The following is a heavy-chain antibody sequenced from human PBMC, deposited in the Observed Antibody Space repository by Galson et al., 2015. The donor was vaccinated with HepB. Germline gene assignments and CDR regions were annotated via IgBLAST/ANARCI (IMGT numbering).Heavy chain of an antibody. CDR2: IIPIFGTA. J-gene: IGHJ6*03. D-gene: IGHD2-15*01. V-gene: IGHV1-69*13. Sequence: SVKVSCKASGGTFSSYAISWVRQAPGQGLEWMGGIIPIFGTANYAQKFQGRVTITADESTSTAYMELSSLRSEDTAVYYCARAPTPYYYMDVWGKGTTVTVSS. CDR1: GGTFSSYA. CDR3: ARAPTPYYYMDV.